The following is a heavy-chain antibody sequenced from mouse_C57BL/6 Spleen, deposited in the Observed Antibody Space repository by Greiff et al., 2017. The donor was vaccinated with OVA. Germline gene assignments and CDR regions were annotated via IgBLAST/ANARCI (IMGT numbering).Heavy chain of an antibody. D-gene: IGHD2-4*01. V-gene: IGHV1-59*01. Sequence: QVQLQQPGAELVRPGTSVKLSCKASGYTFTSYWMHWVKQRPGQGLEWIGVIDPSDSYTNYNQKFKGKATLTVDTSSSTAYMQLSSLTSEDSAVYYCARGGNDYGGSYFDYWGQGTTLTVSS. J-gene: IGHJ2*01. CDR3: ARGGNDYGGSYFDY. CDR1: GYTFTSYW. CDR2: IDPSDSYT.